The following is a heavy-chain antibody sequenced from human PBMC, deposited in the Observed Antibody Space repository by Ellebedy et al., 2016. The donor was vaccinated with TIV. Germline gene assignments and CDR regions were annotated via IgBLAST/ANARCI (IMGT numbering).Heavy chain of an antibody. Sequence: GSLRLSXSVSGASISSSRYYWGWIRQPPGKGLEWIGSFYYGGNSYYNSSLKSRVIISEDTSRNQFSLTLNSVTAADTALYYCVVIYNSNSYRDYWGQGTLVTVSS. CDR3: VVIYNSNSYRDY. CDR2: FYYGGNS. CDR1: GASISSSRYY. J-gene: IGHJ4*02. V-gene: IGHV4-39*07. D-gene: IGHD2/OR15-2a*01.